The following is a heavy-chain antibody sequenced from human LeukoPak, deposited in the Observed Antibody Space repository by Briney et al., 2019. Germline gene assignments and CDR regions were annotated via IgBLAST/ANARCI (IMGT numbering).Heavy chain of an antibody. D-gene: IGHD1-26*01. V-gene: IGHV5-51*01. J-gene: IGHJ4*02. CDR2: IYPGDSDT. CDR1: GYSFTSYW. Sequence: GESLKISCKGSGYSFTSYWIGWVRQMPGKGLEWMGIIYPGDSDTRYSPSFQGQVTISADKSTSTAYLHWSSLEATATAMYYCARPGAFSGNEPEASAYWGQGTLVTVSS. CDR3: ARPGAFSGNEPEASAY.